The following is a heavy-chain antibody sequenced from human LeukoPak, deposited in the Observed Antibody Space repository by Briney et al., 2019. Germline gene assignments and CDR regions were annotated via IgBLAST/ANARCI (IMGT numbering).Heavy chain of an antibody. V-gene: IGHV3-23*01. J-gene: IGHJ4*02. CDR2: LSGSGGST. CDR1: GXTFSSYA. Sequence: PGGSLRLSCAASGXTFSSYAMSWVRQAPGKGLEWVSGLSGSGGSTYYADSVKGRFTISRDNSKDTLYLQMNSPRAEDTAVYYCVRGTGYSAYDYDFDYWGQGTLVTVSS. CDR3: VRGTGYSAYDYDFDY. D-gene: IGHD5-12*01.